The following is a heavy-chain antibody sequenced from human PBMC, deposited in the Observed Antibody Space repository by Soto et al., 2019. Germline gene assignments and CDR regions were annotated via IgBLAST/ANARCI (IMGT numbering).Heavy chain of an antibody. CDR2: IDTDGSTT. V-gene: IGHV3-74*01. Sequence: GGLRLSCATSGFTFSNYWMHWVRQVPGRGLVWVSRIDTDGSTTSYADFAKGRFTISRDNAKSTLSLQMNSLRAEDTAIYYCACSRRPARLGPKGAIDYWGQGTLVTVSS. CDR3: ACSRRPARLGPKGAIDY. J-gene: IGHJ4*02. CDR1: GFTFSNYW. D-gene: IGHD2-15*01.